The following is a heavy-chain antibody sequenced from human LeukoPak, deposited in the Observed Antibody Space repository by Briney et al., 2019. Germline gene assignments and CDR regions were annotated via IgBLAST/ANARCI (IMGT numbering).Heavy chain of an antibody. Sequence: PSETLSLTCTVYGGSFSGYYWSWIRQPPGKGLEWIGYIYDSGSTKYNPTKYNPSLKSRVTISEDTSKNQFSLKLTSVTAADTAMYYCAREGYNAFDIWGHGTMVTVSS. V-gene: IGHV4-59*01. CDR3: AREGYNAFDI. J-gene: IGHJ3*02. CDR1: GGSFSGYY. CDR2: IYDSGSTKYNPT. D-gene: IGHD5-18*01.